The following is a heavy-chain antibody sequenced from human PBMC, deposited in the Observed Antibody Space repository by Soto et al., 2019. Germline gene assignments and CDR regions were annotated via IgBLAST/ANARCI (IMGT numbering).Heavy chain of an antibody. Sequence: QVQLVESGGGVVQPGRSLRLSFAASGFTFSSYAMHWVRQAPGKGLEWVAVISYDGSNKYYADSVKGRFTISRDNSKNTLYLQMNSLRAEDTAVYYCARGDYYYYGMDVWGQGTTVTVSS. CDR3: ARGDYYYYGMDV. CDR2: ISYDGSNK. V-gene: IGHV3-30-3*01. J-gene: IGHJ6*02. CDR1: GFTFSSYA.